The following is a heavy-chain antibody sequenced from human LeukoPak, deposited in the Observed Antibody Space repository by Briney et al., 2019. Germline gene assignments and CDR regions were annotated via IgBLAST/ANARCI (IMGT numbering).Heavy chain of an antibody. CDR2: ISAYNGNT. J-gene: IGHJ4*02. CDR3: AKWGDILTGYPYYFDY. CDR1: GYTFTSYG. D-gene: IGHD3-9*01. V-gene: IGHV1-18*01. Sequence: ASVKVSCKASGYTFTSYGISWVRQAPGQGLEWMGWISAYNGNTNYAQKFQGRVTITADESTSTAYMELSSLRSEDTAVYYCAKWGDILTGYPYYFDYWGQGTLVTVSS.